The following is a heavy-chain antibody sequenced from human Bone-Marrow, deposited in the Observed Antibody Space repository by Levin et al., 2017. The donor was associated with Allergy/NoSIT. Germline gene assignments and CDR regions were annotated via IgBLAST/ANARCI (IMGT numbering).Heavy chain of an antibody. J-gene: IGHJ2*01. CDR1: GGSISSSSHY. V-gene: IGHV4-39*01. CDR2: IYYSAST. D-gene: IGHD2-2*01. CDR3: AGRPYCSSGSCYAVFDF. Sequence: SETLSLTCTVSGGSISSSSHYWGWIRQPPGQGLEWIGTIYYSASTYYNPSLKSRVTISVDTSNNQFSLKLSSVTAADTAVYYCAGRPYCSSGSCYAVFDFWGRGTLVTVSS.